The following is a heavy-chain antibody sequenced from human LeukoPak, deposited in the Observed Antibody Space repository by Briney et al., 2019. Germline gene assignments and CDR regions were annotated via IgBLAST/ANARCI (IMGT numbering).Heavy chain of an antibody. J-gene: IGHJ4*02. CDR3: AKDRGFGSSWSALYYFDY. D-gene: IGHD6-13*01. V-gene: IGHV3-23*01. CDR1: GFTFSSFA. Sequence: GGFLRLSCAASGFTFSSFAMTWVSQAPGKGLECVSVISGSGGNTYYADSVKGRFTISRDNSKNTLYLQMNSLRAEDTAVSYCAKDRGFGSSWSALYYFDYWGQGTLVTVSS. CDR2: ISGSGGNT.